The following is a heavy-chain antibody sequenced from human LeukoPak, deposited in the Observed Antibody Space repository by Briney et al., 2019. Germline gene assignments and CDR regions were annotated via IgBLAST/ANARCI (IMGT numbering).Heavy chain of an antibody. CDR1: GFTFSSYG. Sequence: GGSLRLSCAASGFTFSSYGMHWVRQAPGKGLEWVAVIWYDGSNKYYADSVKGRFTISRDNSKSTLYLQMNSLRAEDTAVYYCARETQYSSGWYPPDYWGQGTLVTVSS. D-gene: IGHD6-19*01. CDR2: IWYDGSNK. J-gene: IGHJ4*02. CDR3: ARETQYSSGWYPPDY. V-gene: IGHV3-33*01.